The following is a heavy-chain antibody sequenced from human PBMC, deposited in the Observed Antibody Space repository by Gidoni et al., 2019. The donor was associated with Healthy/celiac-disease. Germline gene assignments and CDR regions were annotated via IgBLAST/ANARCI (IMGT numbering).Heavy chain of an antibody. J-gene: IGHJ4*02. CDR1: GGSISSSSYY. CDR2: IYYSGST. Sequence: QLQLQESGPGLVTPSETLSLTCTVSGGSISSSSYYWGWIRQPPGKGLEWIGSIYYSGSTYYNPSLKSRVTISVDTSKNQFSLKLSSVTAADTAVYYCASGAGEWTVDYWGQGTLVTVSS. CDR3: ASGAGEWTVDY. D-gene: IGHD3-10*01. V-gene: IGHV4-39*01.